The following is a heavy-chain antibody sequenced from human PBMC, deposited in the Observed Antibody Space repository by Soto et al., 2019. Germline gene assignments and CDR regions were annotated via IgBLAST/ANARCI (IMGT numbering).Heavy chain of an antibody. CDR3: ASQATGWYPDY. CDR2: IYDSGST. Sequence: QVELQESGPGLVKPSQTLSLTCTVSGGSISSGGYYWSWVRQHPGKGREWIGYIYDSGSTYYNPSLKSRVTISVDTLKNQCSLKLTSVTAADTAVYYCASQATGWYPDYGGQGTLVTVSS. J-gene: IGHJ4*02. D-gene: IGHD6-19*01. V-gene: IGHV4-31*03. CDR1: GGSISSGGYY.